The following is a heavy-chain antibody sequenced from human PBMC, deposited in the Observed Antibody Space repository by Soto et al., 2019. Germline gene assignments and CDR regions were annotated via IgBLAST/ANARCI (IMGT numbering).Heavy chain of an antibody. D-gene: IGHD1-26*01. CDR1: GGSISSYY. J-gene: IGHJ4*02. CDR2: IYYSGST. Sequence: SETLSPTCTVSGGSISSYYWSWIRQPPGKGLEWIGYIYYSGSTNYNPSLKSRVTISVDTSKNQFSLKLSSVTAADTAVYYCAICTRSGHYFDYWGQGTLVTV. CDR3: AICTRSGHYFDY. V-gene: IGHV4-59*01.